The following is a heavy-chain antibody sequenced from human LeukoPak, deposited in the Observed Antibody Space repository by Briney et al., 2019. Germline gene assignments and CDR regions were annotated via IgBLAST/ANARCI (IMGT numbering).Heavy chain of an antibody. Sequence: ASVKISCKASGYTFRGNYIHWLRQAPGQGLEWMGWIDANNGDTKSAQKFQGRVTMSRDTSIGTAHMDLSSLSPDDAAVYYCARDPSSVTLYFFDYWGQGTLVTVSS. V-gene: IGHV1-2*02. CDR3: ARDPSSVTLYFFDY. CDR1: GYTFRGNY. CDR2: IDANNGDT. D-gene: IGHD4-11*01. J-gene: IGHJ4*02.